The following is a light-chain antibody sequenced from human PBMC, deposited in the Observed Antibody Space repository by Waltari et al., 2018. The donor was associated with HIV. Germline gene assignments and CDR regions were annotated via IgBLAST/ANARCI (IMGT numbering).Light chain of an antibody. Sequence: QSVLTQTPSASGTPGQRAPLSCSGSRSNIGRHSVSCYQQLPGTAPKLLIYRNNQRPSGVPDRFSGSKSGTSASLAISGLRSEDEADYYCAAWDNSLSVLVVFGGGTKLTVL. V-gene: IGLV1-47*01. CDR2: RNN. CDR1: RSNIGRHS. J-gene: IGLJ2*01. CDR3: AAWDNSLSVLVV.